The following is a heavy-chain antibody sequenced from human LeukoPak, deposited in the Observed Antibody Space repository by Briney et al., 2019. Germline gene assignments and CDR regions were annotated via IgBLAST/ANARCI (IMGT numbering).Heavy chain of an antibody. V-gene: IGHV4-59*08. CDR1: GGSISSYY. CDR3: ARLAWDSSWGPGDV. D-gene: IGHD6-13*01. J-gene: IGHJ6*04. Sequence: PSETLSLTCTVSGGSISSYYWSWSRKPPGQGQGWIGYIYYSGSTNYNPSLKSRVTISVDTSKNQFSLKLSSVTAADTAVYYCARLAWDSSWGPGDVWGKGTTVTVSS. CDR2: IYYSGST.